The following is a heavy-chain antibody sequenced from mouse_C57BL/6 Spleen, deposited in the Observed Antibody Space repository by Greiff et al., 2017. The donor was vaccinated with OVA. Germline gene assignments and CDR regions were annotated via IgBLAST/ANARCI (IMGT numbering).Heavy chain of an antibody. CDR3: TRQLYFDY. CDR1: GFTFSNYW. CDR2: IRLKSDNYAT. V-gene: IGHV6-3*01. Sequence: EVKVEESGGGLVQPGGSMKLSCVASGFTFSNYWMNWVRQSPETGLEWVAQIRLKSDNYATHYAESVKGRFTISRDDSKSSVYLQMNNLRAEDTGIYYCTRQLYFDYWGQGTTLTVSS. J-gene: IGHJ2*01. D-gene: IGHD3-2*01.